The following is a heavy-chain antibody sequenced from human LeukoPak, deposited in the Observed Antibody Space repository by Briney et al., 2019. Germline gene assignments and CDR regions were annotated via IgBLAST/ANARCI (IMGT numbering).Heavy chain of an antibody. CDR1: GYTFTSYD. CDR2: ISAYNGNT. D-gene: IGHD6-13*01. J-gene: IGHJ4*02. CDR3: ARGLAAAGHGDY. V-gene: IGHV1-18*01. Sequence: GASVKVSCKASGYTFTSYDINWVRQATGQGLEWMGWISAYNGNTNYAQKLQGRVTMTTDTSTSTAYMELRSLRSDDTAVYYCARGLAAAGHGDYWGQGTLVTVSS.